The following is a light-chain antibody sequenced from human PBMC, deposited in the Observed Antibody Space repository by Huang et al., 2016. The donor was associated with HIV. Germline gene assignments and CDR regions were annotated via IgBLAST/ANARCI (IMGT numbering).Light chain of an antibody. CDR1: HSVSSNY. V-gene: IGKV3-20*01. CDR3: QQYGNSPYT. Sequence: VLTPSPGTLSFSPGEGATLSCRASHSVSSNYLAWYQQRRGQAPRLLIYGASSRATGIPDRFSGSGSGTDFTLTISRLEPEDFAVYYCQQYGNSPYTFGQGTKLEIK. CDR2: GAS. J-gene: IGKJ2*01.